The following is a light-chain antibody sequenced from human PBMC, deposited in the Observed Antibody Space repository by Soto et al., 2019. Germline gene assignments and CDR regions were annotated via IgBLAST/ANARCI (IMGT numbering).Light chain of an antibody. J-gene: IGKJ1*01. CDR3: QQYNSYPWT. V-gene: IGKV1-5*01. CDR2: DAS. Sequence: GDRVTTTFPGSQSISSWLAWYQQKPGKAPKLLIYDASSLESGVPSRFSGSGSGTEFTLTITSLQPDDFATYYCQQYNSYPWTFGQGTKVDIK. CDR1: QSISSW.